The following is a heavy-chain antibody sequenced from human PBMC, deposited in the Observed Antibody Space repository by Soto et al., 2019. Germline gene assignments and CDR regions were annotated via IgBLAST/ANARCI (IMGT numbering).Heavy chain of an antibody. D-gene: IGHD2-21*02. V-gene: IGHV1-2*02. CDR1: GDTFTGYY. Sequence: ASVKVSCKASGDTFTGYYMHWVRQAPGQGLEWMGWINPNSGGTNYAQKFQGRVTMTRDTSISTAYMELRRLRSDDTAVYYCARDKGYCGGDCYSEYYFDYWGQGTLVTVSS. J-gene: IGHJ4*02. CDR2: INPNSGGT. CDR3: ARDKGYCGGDCYSEYYFDY.